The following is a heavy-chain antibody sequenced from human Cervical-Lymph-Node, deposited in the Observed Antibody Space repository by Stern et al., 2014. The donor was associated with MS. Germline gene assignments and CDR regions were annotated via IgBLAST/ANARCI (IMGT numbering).Heavy chain of an antibody. CDR1: GGSIASSSYY. CDR2: IFTSGST. Sequence: VQLVQSGPGLVKPSQTLSLTCTVSGGSIASSSYYWSWIRQPAGKGLEWIGRIFTSGSTNYNPSLQSRISLSVDPSKNQFSLRLSSVTAADPAVYYCAREDYDGSGHPYYYGRDVWGQGTTVTVSS. J-gene: IGHJ6*02. CDR3: AREDYDGSGHPYYYGRDV. D-gene: IGHD3-22*01. V-gene: IGHV4-61*02.